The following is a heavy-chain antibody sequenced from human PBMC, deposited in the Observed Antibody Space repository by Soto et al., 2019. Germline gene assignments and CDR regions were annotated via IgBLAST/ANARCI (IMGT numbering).Heavy chain of an antibody. CDR2: IYNSGST. CDR1: GGSISSGGYY. Sequence: QVQPQESGPGLVKPSQTLSLTCTVSGGSISSGGYYWSWIRQHPGKGLEWIGYIYNSGSTYYNPSLKSRVTISVDTSKNQFSLKLSSVTAADTAVYYCARGVTMVRGVIHTPYFDYWGQGTLVTVSS. V-gene: IGHV4-31*03. J-gene: IGHJ4*02. D-gene: IGHD3-10*01. CDR3: ARGVTMVRGVIHTPYFDY.